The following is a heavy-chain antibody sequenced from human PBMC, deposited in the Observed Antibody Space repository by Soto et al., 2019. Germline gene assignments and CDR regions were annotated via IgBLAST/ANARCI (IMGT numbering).Heavy chain of an antibody. CDR3: ARQYSGSYYFDL. V-gene: IGHV4-39*01. Sequence: SETLSLTCTVSGGSISTNTYYWAWIRQSPGKGLEWIGSMFYSGSTYYNPSLKSRVTISVDTSKNQFSLKLSSVTAADTAVYHCARQYSGSYYFDLWGQGRLVTVSS. CDR1: GGSISTNTYY. CDR2: MFYSGST. D-gene: IGHD1-26*01. J-gene: IGHJ4*02.